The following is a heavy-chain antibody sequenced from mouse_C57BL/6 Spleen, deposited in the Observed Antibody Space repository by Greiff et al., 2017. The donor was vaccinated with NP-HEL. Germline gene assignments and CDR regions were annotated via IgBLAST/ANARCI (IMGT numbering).Heavy chain of an antibody. CDR3: ARYGIVTVVGNAMDY. D-gene: IGHD1-1*01. CDR1: GYAFSSYW. V-gene: IGHV1-80*01. J-gene: IGHJ4*01. CDR2: IYPGDGDT. Sequence: VQLQESGAELVKPGASVKISCKASGYAFSSYWMNWVKQRPGKGLEWIGQIYPGDGDTNYNGKFKGKATLTADKYSSTAYMQLSSLTSEDSSVYFCARYGIVTVVGNAMDYWGQGTSVTVSS.